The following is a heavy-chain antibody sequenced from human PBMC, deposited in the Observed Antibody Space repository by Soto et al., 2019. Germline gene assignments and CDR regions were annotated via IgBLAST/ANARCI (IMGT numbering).Heavy chain of an antibody. CDR2: IYYSGNT. CDR3: ARYTNFSPYYRGVEV. Sequence: QVQLQESGPGLVKPSQSVSLTCTVSGVSISSGDYYWSWIRQPPGKGLEWIGYIYYSGNTNYAPSLGSRLNISIDTSRNQCSLHLMSVTAADTAIYYCARYTNFSPYYRGVEVWGQGTTVTVSS. CDR1: GVSISSGDYY. D-gene: IGHD2-8*01. V-gene: IGHV4-30-4*01. J-gene: IGHJ6*02.